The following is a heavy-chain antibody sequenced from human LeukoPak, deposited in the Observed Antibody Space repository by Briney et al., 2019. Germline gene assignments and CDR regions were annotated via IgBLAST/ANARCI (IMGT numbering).Heavy chain of an antibody. CDR2: TSGSGGST. CDR1: GFTFSSYA. V-gene: IGHV3-23*01. Sequence: GGSLRLSCAASGFTFSSYAMSWVRQAPGKGLEWVSATSGSGGSTYYADSVKGRFTISRDNSKNTLYLQMNSLRAEDTAVYYCAKALAYCGGDCYSTIDYWGQGTLVTVSS. J-gene: IGHJ4*02. D-gene: IGHD2-21*02. CDR3: AKALAYCGGDCYSTIDY.